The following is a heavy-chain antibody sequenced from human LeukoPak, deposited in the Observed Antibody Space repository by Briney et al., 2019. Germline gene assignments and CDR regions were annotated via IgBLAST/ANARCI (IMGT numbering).Heavy chain of an antibody. Sequence: SETLSLTCTVSGGSISSYYWSWIRQPPGKGLEWIGYIYYSGSTNYNPSLKSRVTISVDTSKNQFSLKLSSVTAADTAVYYCARGRFCSSTSCYLRFDYWGQGTLVTVSS. D-gene: IGHD2-2*01. CDR3: ARGRFCSSTSCYLRFDY. V-gene: IGHV4-59*12. CDR2: IYYSGST. J-gene: IGHJ4*02. CDR1: GGSISSYY.